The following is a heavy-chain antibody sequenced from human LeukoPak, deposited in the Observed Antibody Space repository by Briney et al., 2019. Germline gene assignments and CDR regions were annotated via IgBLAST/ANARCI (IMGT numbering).Heavy chain of an antibody. J-gene: IGHJ4*02. V-gene: IGHV4-59*01. D-gene: IGHD3-16*01. CDR3: ASLFGGVIDY. Sequence: PSETLSLTCTVSGGSISSYYWSWIRQPPGKGLEWIGYIHYSGSTNYNPSLKSRVTISVDTSKNQFSLELSSVTAADTAVYYCASLFGGVIDYWGQGTLVTVSS. CDR1: GGSISSYY. CDR2: IHYSGST.